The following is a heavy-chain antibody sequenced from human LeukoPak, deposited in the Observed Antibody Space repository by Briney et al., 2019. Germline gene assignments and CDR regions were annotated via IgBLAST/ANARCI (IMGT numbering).Heavy chain of an antibody. Sequence: GGPLRLSCAASGSTFSSYDMPWVRQATGKGLEWVSAIGTAGDTYYPGSVKGRFTISRENAKYSLYLQMNSLRTRHTPAYNSARGSSSSSFSDFAYWGQGTLVT. CDR2: IGTAGDT. CDR3: ARGSSSSSFSDFAY. D-gene: IGHD6-6*01. V-gene: IGHV3-13*01. CDR1: GSTFSSYD. J-gene: IGHJ4*02.